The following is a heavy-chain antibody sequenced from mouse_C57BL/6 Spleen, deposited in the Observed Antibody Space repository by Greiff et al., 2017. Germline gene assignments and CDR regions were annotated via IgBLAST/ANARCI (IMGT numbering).Heavy chain of an antibody. J-gene: IGHJ4*01. CDR2: IYPGDGDT. V-gene: IGHV1-82*01. CDR3: ARPITTVVATDYYAMDY. D-gene: IGHD1-1*01. Sequence: VQVVESGPELVKPGASVKISCKASGYAFSSSWMNWVKQRPGKGLEWIGRIYPGDGDTNYNGKFKGKATLTADKSSSTAYMQLSSLTSEDSAVYFCARPITTVVATDYYAMDYWGQGTSVTVSS. CDR1: GYAFSSSW.